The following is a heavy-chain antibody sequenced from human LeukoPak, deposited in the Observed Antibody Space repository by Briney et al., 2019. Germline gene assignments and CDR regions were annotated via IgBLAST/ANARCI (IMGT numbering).Heavy chain of an antibody. CDR1: GFTFSSYS. CDR2: ISSSSSYI. D-gene: IGHD3-22*01. J-gene: IGHJ4*02. Sequence: GGSLRPSCAASGFTFSSYSMNWVRQAPGKGLEWVSSISSSSSYIYYADSVKGRFTISRDNAKNSLYLQMNSLRAEDTAVYYCARGRIQLWHSYDSSGYPYYFDYWGQGTLVTVSS. V-gene: IGHV3-21*01. CDR3: ARGRIQLWHSYDSSGYPYYFDY.